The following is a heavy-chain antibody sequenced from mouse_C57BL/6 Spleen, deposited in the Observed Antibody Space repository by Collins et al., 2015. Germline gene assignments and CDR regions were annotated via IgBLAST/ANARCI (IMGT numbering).Heavy chain of an antibody. Sequence: QVQLQQSGAELVRPGTSVKVSCKASGYAFTNYLIEWVKQRPGQGLEWIGVINPGSGGTNYNEKFKGKATLTADKSSSTAYMQLSSLTSEDSAVYFCARSSPRRLYFDYWGQGTTLTVSS. J-gene: IGHJ2*01. CDR3: ARSSPRRLYFDY. V-gene: IGHV1-54*01. CDR2: INPGSGGT. CDR1: GYAFTNYL.